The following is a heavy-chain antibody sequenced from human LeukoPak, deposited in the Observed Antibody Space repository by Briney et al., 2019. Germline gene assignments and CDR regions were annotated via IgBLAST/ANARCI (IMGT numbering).Heavy chain of an antibody. Sequence: TGGSVRLPCGVWGLIYCRLSKLGPRQAPGKGLEGVACITDDGRKTYHGDSVKGRYTISTDDSKNMIYRSKSSVTPEYTAAYYCARNEAAWGQGTMVTVSS. CDR1: GLIYCRLS. V-gene: IGHV3-30*04. J-gene: IGHJ3*01. CDR2: ITDDGRKT. D-gene: IGHD6-25*01. CDR3: ARNEAA.